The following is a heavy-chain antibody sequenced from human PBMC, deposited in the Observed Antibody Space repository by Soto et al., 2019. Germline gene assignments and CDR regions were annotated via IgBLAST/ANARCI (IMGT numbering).Heavy chain of an antibody. CDR3: TRDMTGTTVPYFDY. J-gene: IGHJ4*02. CDR2: IIPIFGTA. V-gene: IGHV1-69*06. CDR1: GGTFSNYA. Sequence: QVQLVQSGAEVKKPGSSVKVSCKASGGTFSNYAISWVRQAPGQGLEWMGGIIPIFGTANYAQKFQGRVTITADKSTSTAYMELSSLRSEDTAVYYCTRDMTGTTVPYFDYWGQGTLVTVSS. D-gene: IGHD1-7*01.